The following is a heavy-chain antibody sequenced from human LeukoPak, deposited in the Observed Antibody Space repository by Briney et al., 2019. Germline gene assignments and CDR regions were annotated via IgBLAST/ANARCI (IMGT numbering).Heavy chain of an antibody. CDR1: GGTFSSYA. Sequence: SVKVSCKASGGTFSSYAISWVRQAPGQGLEWMGGIIPIFGTANYAQKFQGRVTITADESTSTAYMEPSSLRSEDTAVYYCARGAAVVTMISPPGGNWFDPWGQGTLVTVSS. V-gene: IGHV1-69*01. CDR2: IIPIFGTA. CDR3: ARGAAVVTMISPPGGNWFDP. J-gene: IGHJ5*02. D-gene: IGHD3-22*01.